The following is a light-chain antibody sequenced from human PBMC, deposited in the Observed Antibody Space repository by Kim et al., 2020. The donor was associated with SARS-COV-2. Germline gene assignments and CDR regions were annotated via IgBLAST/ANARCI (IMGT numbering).Light chain of an antibody. CDR1: SSGVGGNNF. J-gene: IGLJ1*01. V-gene: IGLV2-8*01. Sequence: SVTMSGTGTSSGVGGNNFVSWRQQQTGKAPKLIIYDVNKRPSGGPKRFSGSKSGNTAALTVSGLQAEDEADYYCSSYAGTNNFYVFGTGTKVTVL. CDR2: DVN. CDR3: SSYAGTNNFYV.